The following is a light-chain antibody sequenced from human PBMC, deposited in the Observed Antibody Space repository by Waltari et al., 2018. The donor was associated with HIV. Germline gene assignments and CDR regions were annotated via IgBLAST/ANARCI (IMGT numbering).Light chain of an antibody. V-gene: IGLV3-1*01. CDR2: QDD. CDR1: KLGAKH. J-gene: IGLJ3*02. CDR3: QTWDSSTVV. Sequence: SYELTQPPSVSVSPGQTASMTWPGDKLGAKHVCWLQQKPGPPPVLVIYQDDQRPYTIPDRFSGSNSGNTATLTITGTQAMDEADYYCQTWDSSTVVFGGGTRLSVL.